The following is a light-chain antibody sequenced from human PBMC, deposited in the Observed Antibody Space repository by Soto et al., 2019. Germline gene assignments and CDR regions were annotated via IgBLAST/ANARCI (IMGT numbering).Light chain of an antibody. V-gene: IGLV2-14*01. Sequence: QSALTQPASVSGSPGQSITISCTGTSSDVGGYNYVSWYPQHPGKAPKLMIYQVTNRPSGVSYRFSGSKSGNTASLTISGLQAEDEADYYCSSYTSSSTVVFGGGTKLTVL. CDR1: SSDVGGYNY. J-gene: IGLJ2*01. CDR2: QVT. CDR3: SSYTSSSTVV.